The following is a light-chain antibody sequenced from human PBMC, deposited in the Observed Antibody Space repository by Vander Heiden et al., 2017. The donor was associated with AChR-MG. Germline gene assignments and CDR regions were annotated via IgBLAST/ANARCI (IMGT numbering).Light chain of an antibody. V-gene: IGLV3-1*01. J-gene: IGLJ2*01. CDR1: KMGDRY. Sequence: SSDLPPPRSVSVSPGQTAAIPCSGNKMGDRYAYWYRRKPGQSLGWVIYQVSRRPSGIPGQFSGSNSGNTATLTISGTQVMDEADYYCQAWDSTTVLFGGGTKVTVL. CDR3: QAWDSTTVL. CDR2: QVS.